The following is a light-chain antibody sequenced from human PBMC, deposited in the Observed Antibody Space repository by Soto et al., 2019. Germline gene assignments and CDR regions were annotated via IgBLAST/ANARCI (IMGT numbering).Light chain of an antibody. CDR2: RAS. CDR1: QSVSSNY. Sequence: IVLTQSPGTLSLSPGERATLSCRASQSVSSNYLAWYQQKPGQAPRFLIYRASSRATGIPDRFSGSGSGTDFTLTISRLEPEDFAVYYCQQYSSSPGRLIFGGGTRVEIK. V-gene: IGKV3-20*01. J-gene: IGKJ4*01. CDR3: QQYSSSPGRLI.